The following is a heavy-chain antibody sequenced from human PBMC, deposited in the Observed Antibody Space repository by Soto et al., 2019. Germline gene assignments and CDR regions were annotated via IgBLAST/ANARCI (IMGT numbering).Heavy chain of an antibody. Sequence: GGSLRLSCAASGFTFSSLAMSWVSKAPGKGLEWVSAISGSGGSTYYADSVKGRFTISRDNSKNTLYLQMNSLRAEDTAVYYCARHVVPAANYFDYWGQGTLVTVSS. CDR2: ISGSGGST. J-gene: IGHJ4*02. V-gene: IGHV3-23*01. D-gene: IGHD2-2*01. CDR1: GFTFSSLA. CDR3: ARHVVPAANYFDY.